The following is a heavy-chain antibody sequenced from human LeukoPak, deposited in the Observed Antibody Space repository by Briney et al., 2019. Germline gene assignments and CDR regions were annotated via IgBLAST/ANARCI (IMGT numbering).Heavy chain of an antibody. Sequence: SETLSLTCAVYGGSFSGYYWSWIRQPPGKGLEWIGEINHSGSTNYNPSLKSRVTISVDTSKKQFSLKLSSVTAADTAVYYCARIMAPRIAAAGIFDYWGQGTLVTVSS. CDR1: GGSFSGYY. D-gene: IGHD6-13*01. V-gene: IGHV4-34*01. CDR2: INHSGST. J-gene: IGHJ4*02. CDR3: ARIMAPRIAAAGIFDY.